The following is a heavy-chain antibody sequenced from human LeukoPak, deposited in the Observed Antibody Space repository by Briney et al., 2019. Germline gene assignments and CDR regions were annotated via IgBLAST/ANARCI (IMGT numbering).Heavy chain of an antibody. Sequence: KTGGSLRLSCAASGFTFSSYSMNRVRQAPGKGLEWVSSISSSSSYIYYADSVKGRFTISRDNAKNSLYLQMNSLRAEDTAVYYCARGGTSTYYDFWSGYYQGYFDYWGQGTLVTVSS. CDR2: ISSSSSYI. CDR1: GFTFSSYS. V-gene: IGHV3-21*01. CDR3: ARGGTSTYYDFWSGYYQGYFDY. J-gene: IGHJ4*02. D-gene: IGHD3-3*01.